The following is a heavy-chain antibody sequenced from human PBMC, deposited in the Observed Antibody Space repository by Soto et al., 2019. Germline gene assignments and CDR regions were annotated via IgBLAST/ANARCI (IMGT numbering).Heavy chain of an antibody. CDR2: IIPIFGTA. CDR3: ARVTYYYDSSGYYRLPRENWFDA. J-gene: IGHJ5*02. Sequence: SVKVSCKASGGTFSSYAISWVRQAPGQGLEWMGGIIPIFGTANYAQKFQGRVTITADESTSTAYMELSSLRSEDTAVYYCARVTYYYDSSGYYRLPRENWFDAWGQGTLVTVSS. V-gene: IGHV1-69*13. D-gene: IGHD3-22*01. CDR1: GGTFSSYA.